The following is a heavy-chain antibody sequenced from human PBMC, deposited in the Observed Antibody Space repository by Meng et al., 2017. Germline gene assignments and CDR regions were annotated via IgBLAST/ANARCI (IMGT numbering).Heavy chain of an antibody. CDR1: GFSFSDYW. Sequence: GESLKISCAASGFSFSDYWMTWVRQAPGEGLEWVANIGPDGSEKNYVDSVTGRFTISRDNANKAVYLHMNSLTAEDTAMYYCARLARSPAYWGQGTLVTVSS. CDR2: IGPDGSEK. J-gene: IGHJ4*02. CDR3: ARLARSPAY. V-gene: IGHV3-7*01.